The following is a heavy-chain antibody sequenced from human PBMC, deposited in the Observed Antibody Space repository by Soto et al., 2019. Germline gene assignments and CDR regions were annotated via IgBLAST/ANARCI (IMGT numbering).Heavy chain of an antibody. J-gene: IGHJ4*02. V-gene: IGHV3-9*01. D-gene: IGHD6-13*01. CDR3: AKDRRGIAAAGFDY. CDR1: GFTFDDYA. Sequence: GGSLRLSCAASGFTFDDYAMHWVRQAPGKGLEWVSGISWNSGSIGYADSVKGRFTISRDNAKNSLYLQMNSLRAEDTALYYCAKDRRGIAAAGFDYWGQGTLVTVSS. CDR2: ISWNSGSI.